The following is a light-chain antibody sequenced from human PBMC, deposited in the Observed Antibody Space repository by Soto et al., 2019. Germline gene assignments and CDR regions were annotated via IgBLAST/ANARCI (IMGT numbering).Light chain of an antibody. V-gene: IGKV1-39*01. J-gene: IGKJ4*01. CDR3: QQSHTPPLT. CDR1: QSISRY. CDR2: AAS. Sequence: DIQMTQSPSPLSASVGDRVTVTCRASQSISRYLNWYQQKPGNAHKLLIYAASNLQSGVPSRFSGSGSGTDFTLTISSLHPEDFATYFCQQSHTPPLTFGGGTKVEIK.